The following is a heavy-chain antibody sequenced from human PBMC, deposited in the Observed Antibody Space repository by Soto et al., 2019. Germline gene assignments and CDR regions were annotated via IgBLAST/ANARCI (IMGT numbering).Heavy chain of an antibody. CDR1: GFIFTNYA. D-gene: IGHD5-12*01. V-gene: IGHV3-23*01. CDR3: VREGRGSFDF. Sequence: ESLSLSCAASGFIFTNYAMNWVRQAPGKGLEWVSVIGGRGNSAYYADSVQGRFTISRDNSKNTLSLQIRSLTADDTAIYYCVREGRGSFDFWGRGTMVTV. J-gene: IGHJ3*01. CDR2: IGGRGNSA.